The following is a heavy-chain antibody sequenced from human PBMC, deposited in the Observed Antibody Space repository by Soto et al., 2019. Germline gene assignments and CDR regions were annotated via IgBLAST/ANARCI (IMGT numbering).Heavy chain of an antibody. CDR3: ARQHYDFWSGSDIGSSYFDF. D-gene: IGHD3-3*01. CDR2: IHPRDSDT. J-gene: IGHJ2*01. V-gene: IGHV5-51*01. Sequence: GESLKISFQASGYYLTDYWIGWVRQMPGKGLEWMGIIHPRDSDTKYSPSFQGHVTFSVDTSISTAFLQWNSLKASDSAIYYCARQHYDFWSGSDIGSSYFDFWGRGTQVIVSS. CDR1: GYYLTDYW.